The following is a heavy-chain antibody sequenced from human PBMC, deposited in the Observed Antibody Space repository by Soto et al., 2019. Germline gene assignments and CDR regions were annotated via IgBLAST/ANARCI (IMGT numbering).Heavy chain of an antibody. J-gene: IGHJ4*02. D-gene: IGHD3-3*01. V-gene: IGHV2-5*02. CDR1: GFSLTTSGVG. CDR2: IYWDDDK. CDR3: AHRVLRTVFGLVTTTAIYFDF. Sequence: KESGPTLVKPTQTLTLTCTFSGFSLTTSGVGVGWIRQSPGKAPEWLALIYWDDDKRYSPSLKSRLTITKDTSNNQVVLTMANLDPADTATYYCAHRVLRTVFGLVTTTAIYFDFWGQGTPVAVSS.